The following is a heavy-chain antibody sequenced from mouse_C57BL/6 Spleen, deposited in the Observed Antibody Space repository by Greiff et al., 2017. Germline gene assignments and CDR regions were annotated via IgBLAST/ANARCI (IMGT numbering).Heavy chain of an antibody. CDR1: GFTFSDYG. CDR2: ISSGSSTI. Sequence: EVQGVESGGGLVKPGGSLKLSCAASGFTFSDYGMHWVRPAPEQGLEWVAYISSGSSTIYYADTVKGRFTISRDKAKNTRFLQMTSLRSEDTAMDYSATAPATFFDDWGQGTTLTVSS. D-gene: IGHD3-1*01. V-gene: IGHV5-17*01. J-gene: IGHJ2*01. CDR3: ATAPATFFDD.